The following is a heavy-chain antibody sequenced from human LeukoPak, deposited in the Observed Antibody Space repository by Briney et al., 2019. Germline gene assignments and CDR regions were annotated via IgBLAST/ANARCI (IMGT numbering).Heavy chain of an antibody. CDR3: ARIGYSGYDSRDY. Sequence: ASVKVSCKASGYTFTRYDINRVRQATGQGLEWMGWMNPNSGNTGYAQKFQGRVTMTRNTSISTAYMELSSLRSEDTAVYYCARIGYSGYDSRDYWGQGTLVTVSS. CDR2: MNPNSGNT. J-gene: IGHJ4*02. CDR1: GYTFTRYD. D-gene: IGHD5-12*01. V-gene: IGHV1-8*01.